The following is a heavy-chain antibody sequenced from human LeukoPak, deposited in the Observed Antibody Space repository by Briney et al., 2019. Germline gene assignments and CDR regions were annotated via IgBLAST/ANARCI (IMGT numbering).Heavy chain of an antibody. CDR3: AGHHPRNTVDF. D-gene: IGHD2/OR15-2a*01. Sequence: SETLSLTCAVSGGSFTGYQWTWLRQPPGKGLQWIGEIYHSGSTQYNPSLENRVTISLDTSKNQFSLKLSSVTAADTAVYYCAGHHPRNTVDFWGQGTLVTVSS. J-gene: IGHJ4*02. CDR1: GGSFTGYQ. CDR2: IYHSGST. V-gene: IGHV4-34*01.